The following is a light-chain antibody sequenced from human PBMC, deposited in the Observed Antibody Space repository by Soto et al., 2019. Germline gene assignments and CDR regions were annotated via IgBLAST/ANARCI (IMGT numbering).Light chain of an antibody. CDR2: GAS. Sequence: EIVLTQSPATLSLSPGERSTLSFMASQSVSSSYLAWYQQKPGQAPRLLIYGASSRATGIPDRFSGSGSGTDFTLTISRLEPEDFAVYYCQQYGSSRTWTFGQGTKVDIK. V-gene: IGKV3-20*01. J-gene: IGKJ1*01. CDR1: QSVSSSY. CDR3: QQYGSSRTWT.